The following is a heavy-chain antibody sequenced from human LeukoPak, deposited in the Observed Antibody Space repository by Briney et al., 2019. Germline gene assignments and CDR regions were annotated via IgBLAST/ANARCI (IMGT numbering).Heavy chain of an antibody. CDR3: AREIGNYYDSSGYLLA. CDR1: GFTFSSYW. V-gene: IGHV3-7*01. CDR2: IKQDGSEK. D-gene: IGHD3-22*01. J-gene: IGHJ4*02. Sequence: HGGSLRLSCAASGFTFSSYWMSWVRQAPGKGLEWVANIKQDGSEKYYVDSVKGRFTISRDNAKNSLYLQMNSLRAEDTAVYYCAREIGNYYDSSGYLLAWGQGTLVTVSS.